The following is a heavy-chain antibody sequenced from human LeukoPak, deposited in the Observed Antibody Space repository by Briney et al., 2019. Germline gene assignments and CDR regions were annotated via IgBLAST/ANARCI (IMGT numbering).Heavy chain of an antibody. V-gene: IGHV3-21*01. CDR2: ISSSSSYI. CDR1: GFTFSSYS. Sequence: PGGSLRLSCAASGFTFSSYSMNWVRQAPGKGLEWVSSISSSSSYIYYADSVKGRFTISRDNAKNSLYLQMNSLRAEDTAVYYCASAVAVQKGDYWGQGTLVTVSS. CDR3: ASAVAVQKGDY. J-gene: IGHJ4*02. D-gene: IGHD6-19*01.